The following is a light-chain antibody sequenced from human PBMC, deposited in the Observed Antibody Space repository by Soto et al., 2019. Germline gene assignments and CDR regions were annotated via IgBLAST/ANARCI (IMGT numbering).Light chain of an antibody. CDR3: KQYSDFPLP. V-gene: IGKV1-12*01. CDR2: AVS. CDR1: QGINNW. J-gene: IGKJ4*01. Sequence: DIQMTQSPSSVSASVGDRVTITCRASQGINNWLAWYQQKPGKAPELLIYAVSYLQSGVPSRFSGSGSGTDFTLTISSLKHEDFEPYFCKQYSDFPLPFGGGTKVDIK.